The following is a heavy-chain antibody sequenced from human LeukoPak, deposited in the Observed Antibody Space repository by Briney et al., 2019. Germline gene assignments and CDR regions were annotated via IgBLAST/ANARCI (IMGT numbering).Heavy chain of an antibody. CDR1: GGSFSGYY. Sequence: SETLSLTCAVYGGSFSGYYWSWIRQPPGKGLEWIGEINHSGSTNYNPSLKSRVTISVDTSKNQFSLKLSSVTAADTAVYYCARVNLFKLPLDYWGQGTLVTVSS. CDR2: INHSGST. V-gene: IGHV4-34*01. CDR3: ARVNLFKLPLDY. J-gene: IGHJ4*02. D-gene: IGHD2-15*01.